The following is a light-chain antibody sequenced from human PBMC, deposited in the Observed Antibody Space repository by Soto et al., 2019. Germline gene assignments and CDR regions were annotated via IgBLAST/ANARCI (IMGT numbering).Light chain of an antibody. Sequence: DIRLTQSPSTLSAAVGDRVTITCRASQSIARWLAWYHQKPGKAPKALIYDASRLQSGVPSRFSGSGSGTKFTLTISSLQPDDFATYYCQKYGSYPWAFGQGTRVEV. V-gene: IGKV1-5*01. J-gene: IGKJ1*01. CDR1: QSIARW. CDR3: QKYGSYPWA. CDR2: DAS.